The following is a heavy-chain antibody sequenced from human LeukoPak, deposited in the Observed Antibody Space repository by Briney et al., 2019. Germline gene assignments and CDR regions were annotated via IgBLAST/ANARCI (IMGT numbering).Heavy chain of an antibody. CDR1: GFTFSSDW. CDR2: IKQDGSEK. V-gene: IGHV3-7*01. D-gene: IGHD2-2*02. Sequence: GGSLRLSCAASGFTFSSDWMSWGRQAPGQGLEWVANIKQDGSEKYYVDSVKGRFTISRDNAKNSLYLQMNSLRAEDTAVYYCARVDRIYCSSTSCYTGGSYYYYYMDVWGKGTTVTVSS. J-gene: IGHJ6*03. CDR3: ARVDRIYCSSTSCYTGGSYYYYYMDV.